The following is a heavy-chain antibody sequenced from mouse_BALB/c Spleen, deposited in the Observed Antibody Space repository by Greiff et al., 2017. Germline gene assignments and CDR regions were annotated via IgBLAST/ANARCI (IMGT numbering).Heavy chain of an antibody. CDR3: ARGGGSYAMDY. V-gene: IGHV5-6-5*01. Sequence: EVQLVESGGGLVKPGGSLKLSCAASGFTFSSYAMSWVRQTPEKRLEWVASISSGGSTYYPDSVKGRFTISRDNARNILYLQMSSLRSEDTAMYYCARGGGSYAMDYWGQGTSVTVSS. J-gene: IGHJ4*01. CDR1: GFTFSSYA. CDR2: ISSGGST.